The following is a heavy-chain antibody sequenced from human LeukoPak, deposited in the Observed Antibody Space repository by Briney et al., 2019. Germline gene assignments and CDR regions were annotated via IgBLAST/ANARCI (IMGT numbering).Heavy chain of an antibody. CDR2: IYYSGTS. J-gene: IGHJ4*02. V-gene: IGHV4-39*05. CDR1: GGSFSGYY. D-gene: IGHD5-12*01. CDR3: ARDISGYITFDY. Sequence: TSETPSLTCAVYGGSFSGYYWGWIRQPPGKGLEWIGSIYYSGTSYYNPYLKSRVTISVDTSKNQFSLKLISVTAADTAVYYCARDISGYITFDYWGQGTLVTVSS.